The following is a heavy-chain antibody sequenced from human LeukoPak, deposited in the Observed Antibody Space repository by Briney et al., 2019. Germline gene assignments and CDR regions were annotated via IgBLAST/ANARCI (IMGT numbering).Heavy chain of an antibody. CDR3: ARESSVKDFDY. CDR1: GFTFSSYA. J-gene: IGHJ4*02. V-gene: IGHV3-48*01. Sequence: GGSLRLSCAASGFTFSSYAMNWVRQAPGKGLEWVSYISSSSSTIYYADSVKGRFTISRDNAKNSLYLQMNSLRAEDTAVYYCARESSVKDFDYWGQGTLVTVSS. D-gene: IGHD2-2*01. CDR2: ISSSSSTI.